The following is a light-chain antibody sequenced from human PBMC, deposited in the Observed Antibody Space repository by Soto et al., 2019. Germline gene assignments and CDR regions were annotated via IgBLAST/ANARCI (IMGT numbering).Light chain of an antibody. CDR1: SSDVGGYNF. CDR2: EVS. Sequence: QSALTQPPSASWSPGQAVTISCTGSSSDVGGYNFVSWYQQHPGKAPKLMISEVSERPSGVPDRFSGSKSGNTASLTVSGLQAEDEADYYCSSYAGSNSWVFGTGTKLTVL. J-gene: IGLJ1*01. CDR3: SSYAGSNSWV. V-gene: IGLV2-8*01.